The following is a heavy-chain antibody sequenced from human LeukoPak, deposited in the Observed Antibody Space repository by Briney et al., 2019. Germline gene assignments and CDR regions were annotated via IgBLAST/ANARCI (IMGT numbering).Heavy chain of an antibody. CDR1: SGSISGYY. CDR2: IYATGRT. CDR3: ATDPPDEKMAHAMDV. V-gene: IGHV4-4*07. Sequence: PSETLSLSCAVSSGSISGYYWSRMRQPPGKALEWIGRIYATGRTTYNPSLKTRVTISVDTSKNQFSLGVGSVTAADTAVYYCATDPPDEKMAHAMDVWGKGTVVTVAS. J-gene: IGHJ6*04. D-gene: IGHD2-8*01.